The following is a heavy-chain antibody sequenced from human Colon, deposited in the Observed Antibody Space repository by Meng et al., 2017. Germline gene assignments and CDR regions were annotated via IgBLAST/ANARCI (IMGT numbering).Heavy chain of an antibody. CDR1: GGSLISDTYY. CDR2: INHSGST. CDR3: ARGLNEGGLAHNWFDP. D-gene: IGHD1-1*01. J-gene: IGHJ5*02. V-gene: IGHV4-31*03. Sequence: HVQLHESGPGLVKRSQNLSLTCTVSGGSLISDTYYWTWIRQDSGKGLEWIGIINHSGSTYYNPSLKSRVTMSLDTSKQQFSLKLISVTAADTAVYFCARGLNEGGLAHNWFDPWGQGTLVTVSS.